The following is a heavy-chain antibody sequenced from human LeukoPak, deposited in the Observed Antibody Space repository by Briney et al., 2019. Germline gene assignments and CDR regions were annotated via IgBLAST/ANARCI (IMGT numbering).Heavy chain of an antibody. D-gene: IGHD2-15*01. CDR2: IRYDGSNK. J-gene: IGHJ4*02. Sequence: PGGSLRLSCAESGFTFSSYGMHWVRQAPGKGLGWVAFIRYDGSNKYYADSVKGRFTISRDNSKNTLYLQMNSLRAEDTAVYYCAKDSGDYSGYWGQGTLVTVSS. CDR3: AKDSGDYSGY. V-gene: IGHV3-30*02. CDR1: GFTFSSYG.